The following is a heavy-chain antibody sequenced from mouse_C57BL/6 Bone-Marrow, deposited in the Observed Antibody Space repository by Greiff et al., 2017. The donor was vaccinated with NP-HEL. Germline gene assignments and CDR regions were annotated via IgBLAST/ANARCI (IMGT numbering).Heavy chain of an antibody. J-gene: IGHJ4*01. CDR2: IDPNSGGT. Sequence: QVQLQQPGAELVKPGASVKLSCKASGYTFTSYWMHWVKQRPGRGLEWIGRIDPNSGGTKYNEKFKSKATLTVDKPSRTAYMPLSSLISVDSLVSFCAWMNYDWVFYYAMDYWGQGTSVTVSS. V-gene: IGHV1-72*01. CDR3: AWMNYDWVFYYAMDY. CDR1: GYTFTSYW. D-gene: IGHD2-4*01.